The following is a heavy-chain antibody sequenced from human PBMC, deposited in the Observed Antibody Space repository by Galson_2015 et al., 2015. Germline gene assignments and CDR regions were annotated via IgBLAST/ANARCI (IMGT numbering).Heavy chain of an antibody. CDR2: IIPIFGTA. CDR3: ASVPSGYSPYYFDY. CDR1: GGTFSSYA. V-gene: IGHV1-69*13. J-gene: IGHJ4*02. Sequence: SVKVSCKASGGTFSSYAISWVRQAPGQGLEWMGGIIPIFGTANYAQKFQGRVTITADESTSTAYMELSSLRSEDTAVYYCASVPSGYSPYYFDYWGQGTLVTVSS. D-gene: IGHD3-22*01.